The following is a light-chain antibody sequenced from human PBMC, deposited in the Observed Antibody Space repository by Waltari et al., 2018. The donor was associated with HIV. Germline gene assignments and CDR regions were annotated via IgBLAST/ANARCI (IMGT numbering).Light chain of an antibody. CDR1: VLAKKY. V-gene: IGLV3-27*01. J-gene: IGLJ3*02. Sequence: SYELTQPSSVSVSPGQTARITCSGAVLAKKYARWFQQKPGQAPVLVIYKDSERPSGNPERFSGSSSGTKVTLTISGAQVEDEAHYYCYSAADNDLRVFGGGTKLTVL. CDR2: KDS. CDR3: YSAADNDLRV.